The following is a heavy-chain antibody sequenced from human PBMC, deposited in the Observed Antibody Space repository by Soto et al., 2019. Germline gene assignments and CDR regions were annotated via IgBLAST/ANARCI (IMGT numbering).Heavy chain of an antibody. V-gene: IGHV1-2*04. Sequence: ASVKVSCKASGHTFTGYYMHWVRQAPGQGLEWMGWINPNSGGTNYAQKFQGWVTITRDTSISTAYMELSRLRSDDTAVYYCARDSSGCPGYWGQGTLVTVSS. D-gene: IGHD6-19*01. CDR1: GHTFTGYY. CDR2: INPNSGGT. J-gene: IGHJ4*02. CDR3: ARDSSGCPGY.